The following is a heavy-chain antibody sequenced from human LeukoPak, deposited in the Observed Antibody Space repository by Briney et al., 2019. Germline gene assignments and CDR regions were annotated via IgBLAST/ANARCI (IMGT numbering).Heavy chain of an antibody. CDR2: INIDGSST. D-gene: IGHD6-13*01. CDR3: ARGLTRSRVIAAAGTFA. Sequence: GGSLRLSCAASGFTFSSYWMHWVRQAPGKGLVWVSRINIDGSSTSYADSVKGRFTISRDNAKNTLYLQMNSLRAEDTAVYYCARGLTRSRVIAAAGTFAWGQGTLVTVSS. CDR1: GFTFSSYW. J-gene: IGHJ5*02. V-gene: IGHV3-74*01.